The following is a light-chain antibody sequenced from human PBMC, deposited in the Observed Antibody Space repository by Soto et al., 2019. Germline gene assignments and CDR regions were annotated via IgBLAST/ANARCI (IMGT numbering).Light chain of an antibody. CDR3: QQGFT. J-gene: IGKJ3*01. CDR2: GAS. CDR1: QSLAGRY. V-gene: IGKV3-20*01. Sequence: PGERATLSCRASQSLAGRYLAWYQQKPGQAPRLLIYGASSRATDIPDRFSGSGSGTDFTLTISRLEPEDYAVYFCQQGFTFGPGTKVDIK.